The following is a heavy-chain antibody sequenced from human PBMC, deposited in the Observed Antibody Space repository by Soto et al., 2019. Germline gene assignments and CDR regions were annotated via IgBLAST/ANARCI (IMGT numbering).Heavy chain of an antibody. D-gene: IGHD5-18*01. Sequence: QITLKESGPSLVKPTQTLTLTCTCSGFSLRNSGVGVGWIRQPPGQALEWFAPIYWDGEKYYSPSLKSRLTITKDTAKNQVVRRATNMDPVDTATYHCAHKDTGVTGAAFDIWCQGTMVIVSS. CDR3: AHKDTGVTGAAFDI. J-gene: IGHJ3*02. CDR2: IYWDGEK. V-gene: IGHV2-5*02. CDR1: GFSLRNSGVG.